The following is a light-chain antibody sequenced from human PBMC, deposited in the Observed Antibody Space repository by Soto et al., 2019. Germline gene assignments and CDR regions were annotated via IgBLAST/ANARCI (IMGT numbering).Light chain of an antibody. CDR3: QQYNNYSGT. CDR2: KAS. CDR1: QNVNSW. Sequence: DIQMTQSPSTLSASVGDRVTITCRASQNVNSWLAWYQQKPGKAPKLLIYKASNLENGLPSRFSGSGSGTEFTLTISGLQPDDFASYYCQQYNNYSGTFGQGTKVEIK. V-gene: IGKV1-5*03. J-gene: IGKJ1*01.